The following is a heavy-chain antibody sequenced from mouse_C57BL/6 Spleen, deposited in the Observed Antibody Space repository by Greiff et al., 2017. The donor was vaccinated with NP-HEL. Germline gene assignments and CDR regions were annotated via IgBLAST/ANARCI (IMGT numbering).Heavy chain of an antibody. D-gene: IGHD2-4*01. CDR1: GYTFTDYY. CDR3: ARDYDSDY. Sequence: QVQLQQSGAELVRPGASVKLSCKASGYTFTDYYINWVKQRPGQGLEWIARIYPGSGNTYYNEKFKGQATLTADKSSSTAYMQLSSLTSEDSAVYFYARDYDSDYWGQGTTLTVSS. CDR2: IYPGSGNT. V-gene: IGHV1-76*01. J-gene: IGHJ2*01.